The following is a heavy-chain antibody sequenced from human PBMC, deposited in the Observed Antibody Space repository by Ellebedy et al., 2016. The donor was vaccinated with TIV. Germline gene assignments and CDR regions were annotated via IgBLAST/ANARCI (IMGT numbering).Heavy chain of an antibody. D-gene: IGHD3-10*01. CDR3: ARDLVTMALRFYYYGMDV. Sequence: GGSLRLXXAASGFTVSSNYMSWVRQAPGKGLEWVANIKQDGSEKYYVDSVKGRFTISRDNAKNSLYLQMDSLRAEDTAVYYCARDLVTMALRFYYYGMDVWGQGTTVTVSS. CDR1: GFTVSSNY. V-gene: IGHV3-7*01. J-gene: IGHJ6*02. CDR2: IKQDGSEK.